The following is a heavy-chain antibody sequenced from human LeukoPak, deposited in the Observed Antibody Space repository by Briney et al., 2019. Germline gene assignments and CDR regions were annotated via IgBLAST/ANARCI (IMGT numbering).Heavy chain of an antibody. V-gene: IGHV3-30*04. CDR2: ISYDGSNE. Sequence: PGGSLRLSCAASGFTFSSYVMHWVRQAPGKGLEWVAIISYDGSNEYYADSVKGRFTISRDNSKNTLYLQMNSLRAEDTAVYYCAKCGGSPGWYYYMDVWGKGTTVTVSS. J-gene: IGHJ6*03. D-gene: IGHD6-19*01. CDR1: GFTFSSYV. CDR3: AKCGGSPGWYYYMDV.